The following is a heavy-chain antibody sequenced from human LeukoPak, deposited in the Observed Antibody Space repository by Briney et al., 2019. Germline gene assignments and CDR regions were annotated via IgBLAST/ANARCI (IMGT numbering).Heavy chain of an antibody. CDR3: ARASSLSQRAFDI. CDR1: GFTFDDYG. Sequence: GGSLRLSCAASGFTFDDYGMSWVRQAPEKGLEWVSNINWNGGSTGYADSVRGRFTISRDNAKNSLYLQMNSLRAEDTALYYCARASSLSQRAFDIWGQGTMVTVSS. V-gene: IGHV3-20*04. D-gene: IGHD1-26*01. CDR2: INWNGGST. J-gene: IGHJ3*02.